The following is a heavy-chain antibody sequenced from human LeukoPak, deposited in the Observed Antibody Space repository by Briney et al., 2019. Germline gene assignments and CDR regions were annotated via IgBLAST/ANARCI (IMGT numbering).Heavy chain of an antibody. D-gene: IGHD1-26*01. CDR3: ARDRLAVGATTVVNGAFDI. CDR2: ISAYNGNT. CDR1: GYTFTSYG. V-gene: IGHV1-18*01. J-gene: IGHJ3*02. Sequence: ASVKVSCKASGYTFTSYGISWVRQAPGQGLEWMGWISAYNGNTNYAQELQGRVTMTTDTSTSTAYMELRSLRSDDTAVYYCARDRLAVGATTVVNGAFDIWGQGTMVTVSS.